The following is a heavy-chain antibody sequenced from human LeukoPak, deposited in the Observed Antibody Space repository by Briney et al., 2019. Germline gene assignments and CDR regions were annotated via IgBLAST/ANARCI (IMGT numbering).Heavy chain of an antibody. CDR3: ARDPLAYCAGDCYHRFFDY. V-gene: IGHV1-24*01. D-gene: IGHD2-21*02. Sequence: ASVKVSCKVSGYTLTELSMHWVRQAPGKGLEWMGGFDPENGETIYAQKFQGRVTMTTDTSTSTAYMELRSLRSDDTAVYYCARDPLAYCAGDCYHRFFDYWGQGTLVTVSS. J-gene: IGHJ4*02. CDR1: GYTLTELS. CDR2: FDPENGET.